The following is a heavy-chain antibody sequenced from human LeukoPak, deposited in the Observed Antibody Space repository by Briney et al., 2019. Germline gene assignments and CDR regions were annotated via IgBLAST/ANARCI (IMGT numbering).Heavy chain of an antibody. J-gene: IGHJ4*02. Sequence: GESLKISCKGSGYSFTSYWIGWVRQMPGKGLEWMGIIYPGDSDTRYSPSFQGQVTISADKSISTAYLQWSSLKAPDTAMYYCARASMVRGVITPFDYWGQGTLVTVSS. CDR1: GYSFTSYW. V-gene: IGHV5-51*01. CDR2: IYPGDSDT. CDR3: ARASMVRGVITPFDY. D-gene: IGHD3-10*01.